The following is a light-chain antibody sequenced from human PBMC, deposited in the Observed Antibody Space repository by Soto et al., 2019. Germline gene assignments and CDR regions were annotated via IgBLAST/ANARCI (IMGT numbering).Light chain of an antibody. V-gene: IGKV1-39*01. CDR2: AAS. CDR3: QQSLTIPYT. Sequence: DLQMTQSPSSLSASVRDRVTITCRASQTISTHLNWYQQKPGKAPKLLIYAASTLQSGVPSRFRVSESRTDFTLTINSLQPEDFDTYYCQQSLTIPYTFGQGTKLESK. J-gene: IGKJ2*01. CDR1: QTISTH.